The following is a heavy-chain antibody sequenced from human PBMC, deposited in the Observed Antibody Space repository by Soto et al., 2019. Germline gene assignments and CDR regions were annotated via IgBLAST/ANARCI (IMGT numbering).Heavy chain of an antibody. Sequence: QVQLVESGGGVVQPGRSLRLSCAASGFTFSSYGMHWVRQAPGKGLEWVAVIWYDGSNKYYADSVKGRFTISRDNSKNSLYLKMNSLRAEDMAVYYCARDGGYCSGGSCYSDPANGMDVWGQGTTVTVSS. V-gene: IGHV3-33*01. CDR2: IWYDGSNK. D-gene: IGHD2-15*01. CDR3: ARDGGYCSGGSCYSDPANGMDV. CDR1: GFTFSSYG. J-gene: IGHJ6*02.